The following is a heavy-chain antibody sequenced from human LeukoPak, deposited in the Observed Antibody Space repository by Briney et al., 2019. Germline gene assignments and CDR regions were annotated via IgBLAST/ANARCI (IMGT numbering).Heavy chain of an antibody. Sequence: PGGSLRLSCSASGFTLSSYSMHWVRQAPGKGLEYVSTSGGATYYADSVKGRFTISRDNAKNTLYLQMSSLRAEDTAVYYCIKDRTGTYSLDYWGQGTLVTVSS. CDR2: SGGAT. D-gene: IGHD1-7*01. J-gene: IGHJ4*02. V-gene: IGHV3-64D*09. CDR3: IKDRTGTYSLDY. CDR1: GFTLSSYS.